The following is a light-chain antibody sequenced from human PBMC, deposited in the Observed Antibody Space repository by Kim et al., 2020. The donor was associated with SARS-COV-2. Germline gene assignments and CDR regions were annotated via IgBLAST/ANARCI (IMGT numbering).Light chain of an antibody. Sequence: SLGASVKLTCTLSSGHSSYAIAWHQQQPEKGPRYLMKLNSDGSHSKGDGIPDRFSGSSSGAERYLTISSLQSEDEADYYCQTFWVFGGGTKVTVL. CDR2: LNSDGSH. J-gene: IGLJ3*02. CDR1: SGHSSYA. V-gene: IGLV4-69*01. CDR3: QTFWV.